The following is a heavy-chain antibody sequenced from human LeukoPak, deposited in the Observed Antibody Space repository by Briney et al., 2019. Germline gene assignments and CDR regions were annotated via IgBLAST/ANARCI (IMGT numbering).Heavy chain of an antibody. D-gene: IGHD6-13*01. CDR3: ARSSSSLTAPVDY. CDR2: ISYDGSNK. V-gene: IGHV3-30*09. CDR1: GFTFSSYA. Sequence: QTGGSLRLSCAASGFTFSSYAMHWVRQAPGKGLEWVAVISYDGSNKYYADSVKGRFAISRDNSKNTLYLQMNSLRAEDTAVYYCARSSSSLTAPVDYWGQGTLVTVSS. J-gene: IGHJ4*02.